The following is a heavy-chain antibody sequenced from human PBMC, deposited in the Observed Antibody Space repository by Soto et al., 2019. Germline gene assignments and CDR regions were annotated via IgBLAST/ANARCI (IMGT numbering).Heavy chain of an antibody. CDR1: GYSLSIYV. D-gene: IGHD5-12*01. J-gene: IGHJ4*02. CDR3: ARGWATPEYYFDY. CDR2: ISAYNGNT. V-gene: IGHV1-18*01. Sequence: ASVKVSWKASGYSLSIYVISWVRQAPGQGLEWMGWISAYNGNTNYAQKLQGRVTMTTDTSTSTAYMELRSLRSDDTAVYYCARGWATPEYYFDYWGQGTLVTVSS.